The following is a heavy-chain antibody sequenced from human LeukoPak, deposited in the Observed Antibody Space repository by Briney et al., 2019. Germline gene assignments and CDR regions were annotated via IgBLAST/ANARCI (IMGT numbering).Heavy chain of an antibody. J-gene: IGHJ5*02. CDR3: ARGVRPNWFDP. V-gene: IGHV1-18*04. D-gene: IGHD3-10*01. CDR1: GYTFTIYY. Sequence: ASVKVSCKTSGYTFTIYYIHWVRQAPGQGLEWMGWISAYNGNTNYAQKLQGRVTMTTDTSTSTAYMELRSLRSDDTAVYYCARGVRPNWFDPWGQGTLVTVSS. CDR2: ISAYNGNT.